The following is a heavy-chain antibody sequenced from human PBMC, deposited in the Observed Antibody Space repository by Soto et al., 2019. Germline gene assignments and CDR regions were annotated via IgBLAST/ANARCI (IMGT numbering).Heavy chain of an antibody. D-gene: IGHD2-15*01. CDR2: IYGGDSGT. V-gene: IGHV5-51*01. CDR1: GYSFTTYW. J-gene: IGHJ4*02. CDR3: ARLRYCSGGNCYGDY. Sequence: GESLKISCKGSGYSFTTYWIGWVRQMPGKGLEWMGIIYGGDSGTRYSPSFQGQATISADKSITTAYLQWSSLEASDTAMYYCARLRYCSGGNCYGDYWGQGTLVTVSS.